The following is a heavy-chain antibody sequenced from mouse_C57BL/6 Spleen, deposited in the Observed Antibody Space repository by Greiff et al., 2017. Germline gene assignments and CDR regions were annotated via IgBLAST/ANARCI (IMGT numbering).Heavy chain of an antibody. J-gene: IGHJ1*03. CDR2: IRNKANGYTT. D-gene: IGHD2-5*01. V-gene: IGHV7-3*01. CDR3: ARSLYYSNYEWYFDV. Sequence: EVHLVESGGGLVQPGGSLSLSCAASGFTFTDYYMSWVRQPPGKALEWLGFIRNKANGYTTEYSASVKGRFTISRDNSQSILYLQMNALRAEDSATYYCARSLYYSNYEWYFDVWGTGTTVTVSS. CDR1: GFTFTDYY.